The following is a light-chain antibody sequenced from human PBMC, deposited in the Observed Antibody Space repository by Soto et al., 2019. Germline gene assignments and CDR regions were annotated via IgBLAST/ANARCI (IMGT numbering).Light chain of an antibody. V-gene: IGKV1-5*01. CDR2: DAS. CDR1: QSISSW. Sequence: DIQMTQSPSTLSASVGDRVTITCRASQSISSWLAWYQQKPGKAPKLLIYDASSLESGVPSRFSGSGSGTEFTLTISSLQPDDFATYYCQQYTRYPWTFVQVTKV. CDR3: QQYTRYPWT. J-gene: IGKJ1*01.